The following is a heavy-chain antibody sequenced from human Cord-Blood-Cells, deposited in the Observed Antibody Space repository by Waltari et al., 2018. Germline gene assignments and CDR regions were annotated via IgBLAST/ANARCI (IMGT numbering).Heavy chain of an antibody. J-gene: IGHJ6*02. CDR2: IYPGDSDT. V-gene: IGHV5-51*01. CDR1: GYSFTSYW. D-gene: IGHD1-1*01. Sequence: EVQLVQSGAEVKKPGESLKISCKGSGYSFTSYWIGWVRQMPGNGLEWMGIIYPGDSDTRYSPSFQGQVTISADKSISTAYLQWSSLKASDTAMYYCARGTYPQYWNYYYYYGMDVWGQGTTVTVSS. CDR3: ARGTYPQYWNYYYYYGMDV.